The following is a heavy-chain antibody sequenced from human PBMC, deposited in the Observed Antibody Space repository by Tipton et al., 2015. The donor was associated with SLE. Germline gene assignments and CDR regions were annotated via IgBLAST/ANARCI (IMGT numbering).Heavy chain of an antibody. CDR3: ARDLIGYYYYYMDV. J-gene: IGHJ6*03. CDR1: GFTVSSNY. D-gene: IGHD2-15*01. CDR2: LYSGGST. Sequence: SLRLSCVASGFTVSSNYMSWVRQAPGKGLDWVSVLYSGGSTYYADSVKGRFTISRDNSKSPLYLQMNSLRAEDTAVYYCARDLIGYYYYYMDVWGKGTTVTVSS. V-gene: IGHV3-53*05.